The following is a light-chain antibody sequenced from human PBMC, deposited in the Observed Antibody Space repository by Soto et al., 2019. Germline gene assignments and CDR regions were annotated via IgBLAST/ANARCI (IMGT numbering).Light chain of an antibody. CDR3: QSCDSSLTACF. Sequence: QSALTQPASVSGSPGQSITISCTGTSSDIGNYDFVSWYQQVPGTAPKAMIYEVSSRPSGVSNRFSGSKSGNTASLTISGLQAEDEAYYYCQSCDSSLTACFFGTGTQLTVL. V-gene: IGLV2-14*01. J-gene: IGLJ1*01. CDR2: EVS. CDR1: SSDIGNYDF.